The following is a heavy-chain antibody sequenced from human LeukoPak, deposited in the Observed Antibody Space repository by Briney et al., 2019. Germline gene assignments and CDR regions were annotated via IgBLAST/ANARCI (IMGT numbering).Heavy chain of an antibody. Sequence: ASVKVSCKASGGTFSSYAISWVRQAPGQGLEWMGGIIPIFGTANYAQKFQGRVTITTDESTSTAYMELSSLRSEDTAVYYCARAYYDFWSGYYPTNYYYYMDVWGKGTTVTVSS. V-gene: IGHV1-69*05. D-gene: IGHD3-3*01. CDR1: GGTFSSYA. CDR3: ARAYYDFWSGYYPTNYYYYMDV. J-gene: IGHJ6*03. CDR2: IIPIFGTA.